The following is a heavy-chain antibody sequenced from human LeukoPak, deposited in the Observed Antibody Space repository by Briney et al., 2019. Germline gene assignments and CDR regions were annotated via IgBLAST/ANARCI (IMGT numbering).Heavy chain of an antibody. J-gene: IGHJ4*02. D-gene: IGHD6-13*01. CDR2: ISSSSTI. V-gene: IGHV3-48*01. Sequence: PGGSLRLSCAASGFTFSSYSMNWVRQAPGKGLEWVSYISSSSTIYYADSVKGRFTISRDNAKNSLYLQMNSLRAEDTAVYYCASFIAAPSEVDYWGQGTLVTVSS. CDR3: ASFIAAPSEVDY. CDR1: GFTFSSYS.